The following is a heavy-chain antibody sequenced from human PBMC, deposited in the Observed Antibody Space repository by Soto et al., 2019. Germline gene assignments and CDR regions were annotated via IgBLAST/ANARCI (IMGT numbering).Heavy chain of an antibody. CDR2: IKQGGSEK. Sequence: PGGSLRLSCAASGFTFSSYWMNWVRQAPGKGLEWVANIKQGGSEKYYVDSVKGRFTISRDNAKNSLFLQMNSLRAEDTAVYYCSRDHGYSSPSHYYLYGMDVWGQGTTVTVSS. CDR1: GFTFSSYW. D-gene: IGHD6-13*01. CDR3: SRDHGYSSPSHYYLYGMDV. V-gene: IGHV3-7*03. J-gene: IGHJ6*02.